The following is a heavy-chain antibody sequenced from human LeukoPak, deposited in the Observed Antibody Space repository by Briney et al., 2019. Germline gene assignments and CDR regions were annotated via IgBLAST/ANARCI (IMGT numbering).Heavy chain of an antibody. Sequence: GASVKVSCKASGYTFTGYYMHWVRQAPGQGLEWMGIINPSGGSTSYAQKFQGRVTMTRDTSTSTVYMELSSLRSEDTAVYYCARSITMVRGVIPPLFGYWGQGTLVTVSS. CDR2: INPSGGST. J-gene: IGHJ4*02. CDR1: GYTFTGYY. D-gene: IGHD3-10*01. CDR3: ARSITMVRGVIPPLFGY. V-gene: IGHV1-46*03.